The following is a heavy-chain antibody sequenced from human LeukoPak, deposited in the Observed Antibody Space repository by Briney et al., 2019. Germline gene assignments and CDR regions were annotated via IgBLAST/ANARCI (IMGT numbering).Heavy chain of an antibody. Sequence: ASVKVSCKASGYTFTSYGISWVRQAPGQGLEWMGWISTYNGNTRYAQKLQGRGTMTTDTSTSTAYMELRSLRSDDTAVYYCARGNYDILTGYPYFDYWGQGTPVTVSS. CDR3: ARGNYDILTGYPYFDY. V-gene: IGHV1-18*01. CDR2: ISTYNGNT. D-gene: IGHD3-9*01. CDR1: GYTFTSYG. J-gene: IGHJ4*02.